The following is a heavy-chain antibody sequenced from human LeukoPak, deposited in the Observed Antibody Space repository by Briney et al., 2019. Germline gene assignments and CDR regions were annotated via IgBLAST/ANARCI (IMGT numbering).Heavy chain of an antibody. CDR1: GYTFTGYY. CDR2: INPNSGGT. Sequence: ASVKVSCKASGYTFTGYYMHWVRQAPGQGLEWMGWINPNSGGTNYAQKFQGRVTMTRDTSISTAYMELSRLRSDDTAVYYCAREITTIVVVSPLDWFDPWGQGTLVTVSS. D-gene: IGHD3-22*01. J-gene: IGHJ5*02. V-gene: IGHV1-2*02. CDR3: AREITTIVVVSPLDWFDP.